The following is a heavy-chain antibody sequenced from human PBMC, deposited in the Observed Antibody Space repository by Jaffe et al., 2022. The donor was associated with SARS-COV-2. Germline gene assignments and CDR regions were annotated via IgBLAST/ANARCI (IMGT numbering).Heavy chain of an antibody. CDR3: ASGSLGGYYDSSGFSDWFDP. Sequence: QVQLQESGPGLVKPSGTLSLTCAVSGGSISSSNWWSWVRQPPGKGLEWIGEIYHSGSTNYNPSLKSRVTISVDKSKNQFSLKLSSVTAADTAVYYCASGSLGGYYDSSGFSDWFDPWGQGTLVTVSS. V-gene: IGHV4-4*02. CDR2: IYHSGST. CDR1: GGSISSSNW. J-gene: IGHJ5*02. D-gene: IGHD3-22*01.